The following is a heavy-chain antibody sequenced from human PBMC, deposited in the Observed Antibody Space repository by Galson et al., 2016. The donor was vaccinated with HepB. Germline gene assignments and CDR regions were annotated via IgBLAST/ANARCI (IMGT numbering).Heavy chain of an antibody. V-gene: IGHV3-74*03. D-gene: IGHD2-15*01. Sequence: SLRLSCAASGFTFSSFWMHWVRQVPGKGLVWVSRINRDGSTTSYADSVKGRFTISRDNARNTLYLQMNTLRAEDTALYYCAMDLSGASDFWGQGTLVTVS. CDR3: AMDLSGASDF. CDR2: INRDGSTT. CDR1: GFTFSSFW. J-gene: IGHJ4*02.